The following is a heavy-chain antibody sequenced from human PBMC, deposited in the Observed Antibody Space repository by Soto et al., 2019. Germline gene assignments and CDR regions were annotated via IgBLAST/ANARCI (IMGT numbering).Heavy chain of an antibody. CDR1: GGTFSSYT. V-gene: IGHV1-69*04. CDR3: ATEYCSGGSCWSGIWFDP. D-gene: IGHD2-15*01. CDR2: IIPILGIA. J-gene: IGHJ5*02. Sequence: SLKVSCKASGGTFSSYTISWVRQAPGQGLEWMGRIIPILGIANYAQKFQGRVTITADKSTSTAYMELSSLRSEDTAVYYCATEYCSGGSCWSGIWFDPWGQGTLVTVSS.